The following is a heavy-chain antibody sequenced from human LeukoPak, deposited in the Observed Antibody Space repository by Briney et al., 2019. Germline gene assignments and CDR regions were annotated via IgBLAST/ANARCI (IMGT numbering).Heavy chain of an antibody. J-gene: IGHJ4*02. Sequence: GASVKVSCKVSGYTLTELSMHWVRQAPGKGLEWMGGFDPEDGETIYAQKFQGRVTMTEDTSTDTAYMELSSLRSEDTAVYYCATHTRGNTYYYDSSGYHPPFDYWGQGTLVTVSS. V-gene: IGHV1-24*01. CDR2: FDPEDGET. D-gene: IGHD3-22*01. CDR1: GYTLTELS. CDR3: ATHTRGNTYYYDSSGYHPPFDY.